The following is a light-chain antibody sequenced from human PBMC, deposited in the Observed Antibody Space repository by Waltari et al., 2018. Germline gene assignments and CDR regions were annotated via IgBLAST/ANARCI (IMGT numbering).Light chain of an antibody. V-gene: IGKV3-15*01. CDR2: GAS. Sequence: IVMTQSPATLSVSPGERAALSGRASQTVSHSLAWYQQKPGQAPRLLIYGASTRANGIPARFSGGGSETEFTLIISNLQSEDVAIYYCQQYNNWPKTFGQGTRVEFK. J-gene: IGKJ1*01. CDR1: QTVSHS. CDR3: QQYNNWPKT.